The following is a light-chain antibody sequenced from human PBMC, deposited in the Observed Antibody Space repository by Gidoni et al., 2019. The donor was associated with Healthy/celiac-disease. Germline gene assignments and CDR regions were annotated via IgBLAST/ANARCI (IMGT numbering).Light chain of an antibody. V-gene: IGLV3-16*01. J-gene: IGLJ3*02. CDR3: LSADSSGTYPRV. CDR2: KDS. CDR1: ALPKKY. Sequence: SYELTQPPSVSVSLGQMARITCSGEALPKKYAYWYQQKPGQFPVLVIYKDSERPSGIPERFSVSSSGTIVTLTISGVQAEDEADYYCLSADSSGTYPRVFGGGTKLTVL.